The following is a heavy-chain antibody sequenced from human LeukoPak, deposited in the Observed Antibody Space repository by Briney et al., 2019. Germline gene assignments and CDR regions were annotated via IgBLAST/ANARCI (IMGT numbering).Heavy chain of an antibody. J-gene: IGHJ4*02. V-gene: IGHV1-2*02. CDR3: ARRVSSGWYFDY. CDR1: GYTFTGYY. D-gene: IGHD6-19*01. Sequence: ASVKVSCKASGYTFTGYYMHWVRQAPGQGLEWMGWINPNSGGTNYAQKFQGRVTMTRDTSISTAYMELSRLRSGDTAVYYCARRVSSGWYFDYWGQGTLVTVSS. CDR2: INPNSGGT.